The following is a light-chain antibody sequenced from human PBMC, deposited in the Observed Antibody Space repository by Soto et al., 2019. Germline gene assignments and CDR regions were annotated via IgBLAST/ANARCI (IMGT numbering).Light chain of an antibody. J-gene: IGKJ2*01. CDR3: QQSFSTPPT. CDR2: DAS. Sequence: DIQMTQSPCSLSASVGDRVTITCRASQTISRFLNWYQWKPGKAPKFLIHDASNLQSGVPTRFSGIGSGTDFTLTISSLQPEDFATYYCQQSFSTPPTFGQGTKLEIK. CDR1: QTISRF. V-gene: IGKV1-39*01.